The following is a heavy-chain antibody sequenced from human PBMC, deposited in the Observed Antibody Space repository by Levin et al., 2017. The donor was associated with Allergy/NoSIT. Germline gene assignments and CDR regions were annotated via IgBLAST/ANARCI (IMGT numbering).Heavy chain of an antibody. Sequence: GGSLRLSCVASGFTSSSCGMHWVRQAPDKGLEWVAVITYGRGDKYYADSVKGRFTISRDDAKNTVFLQMDSLRADDTAVYYCAKEQSSGWYRTADFWGQGTLVTVSS. CDR3: AKEQSSGWYRTADF. CDR1: GFTSSSCG. D-gene: IGHD6-19*01. V-gene: IGHV3-30*18. J-gene: IGHJ4*02. CDR2: ITYGRGDK.